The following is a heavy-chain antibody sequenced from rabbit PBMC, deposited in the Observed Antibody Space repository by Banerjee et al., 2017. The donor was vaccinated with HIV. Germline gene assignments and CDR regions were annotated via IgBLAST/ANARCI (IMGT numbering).Heavy chain of an antibody. CDR3: ARDGAGYAGYGYARL. Sequence: QEQLEESGGDLVKPEGSLTLTCTASGFSFSNKYVMCWVRQAPGKGPEWIGTIYAGSSGITDYASWVNGRFTISSTSSTTVTPQMTSLTAADTATYFCARDGAGYAGYGYARLWGPGTLVTVS. J-gene: IGHJ4*01. CDR1: GFSFSNKYV. V-gene: IGHV1S45*01. D-gene: IGHD6-1*01. CDR2: IYAGSSGIT.